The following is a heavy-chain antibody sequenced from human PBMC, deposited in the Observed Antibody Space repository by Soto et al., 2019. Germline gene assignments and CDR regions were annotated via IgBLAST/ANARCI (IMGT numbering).Heavy chain of an antibody. CDR1: GGTFSSYA. Sequence: QVQLVQSGAEVKKPGSSVKVSCKASGGTFSSYAISWVRQAPGQGLEWMGGIIPIFGTANYAQKFQGRVTIAAAESTSTAYMELSSQRSEDTAVYYCASSKMVATALVSFDYWGQGTLVTVSS. CDR3: ASSKMVATALVSFDY. CDR2: IIPIFGTA. J-gene: IGHJ4*02. D-gene: IGHD5-12*01. V-gene: IGHV1-69*12.